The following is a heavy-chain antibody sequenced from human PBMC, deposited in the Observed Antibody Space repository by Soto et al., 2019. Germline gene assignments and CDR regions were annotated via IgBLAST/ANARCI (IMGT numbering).Heavy chain of an antibody. V-gene: IGHV1-69*06. D-gene: IGHD3-22*01. CDR3: ARGISQDETRWLSY. J-gene: IGHJ4*02. CDR1: GGTFSSYA. Sequence: ASVNVSFKASGGTFSSYAISWVRPAPGQWLELMGGIIPIFGTANYAHKFQGRVTITADKSTSTAYMELSSLRSEDTAVSYCARGISQDETRWLSYGGQAALVAVSS. CDR2: IIPIFGTA.